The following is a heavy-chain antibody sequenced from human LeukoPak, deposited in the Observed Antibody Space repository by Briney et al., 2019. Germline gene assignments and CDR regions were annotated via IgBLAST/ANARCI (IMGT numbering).Heavy chain of an antibody. V-gene: IGHV3-30-3*01. CDR2: ISYDGSNK. Sequence: GGSLRLSCAASGFTFSSYAMHWVRQAPGKGLEWVAVISYDGSNKYYADSVKGRFTISRDNSKNTLYLQMNSLRAEDTAVYYCAQNSRHTYWGGVCYPDAFDIGGGGTAVTVSP. J-gene: IGHJ3*02. D-gene: IGHD2-21*01. CDR3: AQNSRHTYWGGVCYPDAFDI. CDR1: GFTFSSYA.